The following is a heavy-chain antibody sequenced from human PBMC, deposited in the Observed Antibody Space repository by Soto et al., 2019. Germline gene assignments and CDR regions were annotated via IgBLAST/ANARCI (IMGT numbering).Heavy chain of an antibody. CDR1: GGTFSSYA. D-gene: IGHD1-26*01. Sequence: WASVKVSCKASGGTFSSYAISWVRQAPGQGLEWMGGIIPIFGTANYAQKFQGRVTITADESTSTAYMELSSLRSEDTAVYYCARADSGSYFEDCFDPWGQGTLVTVSS. J-gene: IGHJ5*02. V-gene: IGHV1-69*13. CDR3: ARADSGSYFEDCFDP. CDR2: IIPIFGTA.